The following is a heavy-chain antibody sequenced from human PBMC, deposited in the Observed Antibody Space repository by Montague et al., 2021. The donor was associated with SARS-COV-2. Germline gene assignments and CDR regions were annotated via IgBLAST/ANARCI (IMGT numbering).Heavy chain of an antibody. D-gene: IGHD3-3*01. CDR3: ARAQVTIFGVLIMLPAAGAVDV. Sequence: SETLSLTCAVYGGSFTGYYWTWIRQPPGKRPEWIGEINHSGSSNYNPSLESRVTMSVATSKNQFSLRLNSVSAADTAVYYCARAQVTIFGVLIMLPAAGAVDVWGQGTTVTVSS. J-gene: IGHJ3*01. CDR2: INHSGSS. V-gene: IGHV4-34*01. CDR1: GGSFTGYY.